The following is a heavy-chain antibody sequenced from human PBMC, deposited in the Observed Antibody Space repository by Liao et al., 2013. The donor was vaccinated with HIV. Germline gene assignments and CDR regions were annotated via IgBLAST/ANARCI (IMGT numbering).Heavy chain of an antibody. J-gene: IGHJ4*02. CDR3: ARDDGGWGLDS. CDR2: VYYSGST. V-gene: IGHV4-39*07. D-gene: IGHD7-27*01. Sequence: LQLQESGPGLVKPSETLSLTCTVSGGSIRYRTDYWGWIRQPPGKGLEWIGNVYYSGSTYYNPSLESRLTISVDTSKNQFSLMLRAVTAADTAVYYCARDDGGWGLDSWGQGTLVTVSS. CDR1: GGSIRYRTDY.